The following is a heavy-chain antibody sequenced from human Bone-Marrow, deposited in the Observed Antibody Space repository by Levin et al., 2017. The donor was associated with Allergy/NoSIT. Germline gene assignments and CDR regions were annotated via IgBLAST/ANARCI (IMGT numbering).Heavy chain of an antibody. V-gene: IGHV3-49*04. D-gene: IGHD2-15*01. CDR2: IRSKAYGGTT. CDR1: GFTFGDYA. J-gene: IGHJ6*03. Sequence: PGGSLRLSCTASGFTFGDYAMSWVRQAPGKGLEWVGFIRSKAYGGTTEYAASVKGRFTISRDDSKSIAYLQMNSLKTEDTAVYYCTRDPVYCSGGSCYWWVSRVGYYYYYMDGWGKGTTVTVSS. CDR3: TRDPVYCSGGSCYWWVSRVGYYYYYMDG.